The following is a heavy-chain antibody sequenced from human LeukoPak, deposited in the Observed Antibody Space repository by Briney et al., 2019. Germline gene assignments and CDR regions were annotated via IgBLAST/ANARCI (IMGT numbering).Heavy chain of an antibody. CDR2: ITASSDNI. CDR1: GFTFSDYS. J-gene: IGHJ4*02. CDR3: ARGEHRSAWLIDY. V-gene: IGHV3-48*02. D-gene: IGHD3-3*01. Sequence: GGSLRLSCVTTGFTFSDYSMNWVRQAPGKGLEWISYITASSDNINYADSVRGRFAISRDNAKNSLYLQMNSLRDDDTAAYYCARGEHRSAWLIDYWGQGTLVTVSS.